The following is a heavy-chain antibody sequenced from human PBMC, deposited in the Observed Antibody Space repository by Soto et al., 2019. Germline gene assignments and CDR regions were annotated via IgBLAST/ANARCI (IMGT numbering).Heavy chain of an antibody. CDR1: EFTFSTYG. V-gene: IGHV3-33*01. CDR3: ARGLRAGRGDYYYYMDV. J-gene: IGHJ6*03. CDR2: IFYDETNK. D-gene: IGHD6-19*01. Sequence: GGSLRLSCAASEFTFSTYGMNWVRQAPGKGLEWVTLIFYDETNKYYADSVEGRFTISRDNSKNTLYLQMNSLRVEDTAVYYCARGLRAGRGDYYYYMDVWGKGTTVTVSS.